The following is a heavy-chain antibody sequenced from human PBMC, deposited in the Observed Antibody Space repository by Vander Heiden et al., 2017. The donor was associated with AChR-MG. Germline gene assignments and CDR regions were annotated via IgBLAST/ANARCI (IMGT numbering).Heavy chain of an antibody. Sequence: EVQLVASGGGLVQPGGYLRLSCAASGFTFSSYWMPWVRQAPGKGLVGVSRINSDGSSTSYADSVKGRFTISRDNAKNTRYLQMNSLRAEDTAVYYCARAGGITSNYYYGMDVWGQGTTVTVSS. CDR3: ARAGGITSNYYYGMDV. V-gene: IGHV3-74*01. CDR2: INSDGSST. D-gene: IGHD3-3*01. J-gene: IGHJ6*02. CDR1: GFTFSSYW.